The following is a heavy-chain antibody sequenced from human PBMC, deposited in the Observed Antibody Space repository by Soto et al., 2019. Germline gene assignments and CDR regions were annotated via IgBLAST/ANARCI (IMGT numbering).Heavy chain of an antibody. Sequence: GGSLSLSCAASGFTFSSYSMNWVRQAPGKGLEWVSSLSSSSSYIYYADSVKGRFTISRDNAKNSLYLQMNSLRAEDTAVYYCASIYCSGGSCYSGHAFDIWGQGTMVTVSS. CDR1: GFTFSSYS. D-gene: IGHD2-15*01. V-gene: IGHV3-21*01. J-gene: IGHJ3*02. CDR2: LSSSSSYI. CDR3: ASIYCSGGSCYSGHAFDI.